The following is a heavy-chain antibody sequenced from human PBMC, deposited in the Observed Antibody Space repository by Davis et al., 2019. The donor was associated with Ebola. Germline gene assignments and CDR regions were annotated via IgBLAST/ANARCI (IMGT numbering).Heavy chain of an antibody. CDR2: IYYSSST. J-gene: IGHJ5*02. CDR1: GGSISSYY. D-gene: IGHD3/OR15-3a*01. V-gene: IGHV4-59*12. Sequence: MPSETLSLTCTVSGGSISSYYWSWIRQSPGKGLEWIAYIYYSSSTDYNPSLKSRVTISIDTSKNQFSLKLSSVTAADTAIYYCARYYDFWSSGERYNWLDPWGQGTLVTVSS. CDR3: ARYYDFWSSGERYNWLDP.